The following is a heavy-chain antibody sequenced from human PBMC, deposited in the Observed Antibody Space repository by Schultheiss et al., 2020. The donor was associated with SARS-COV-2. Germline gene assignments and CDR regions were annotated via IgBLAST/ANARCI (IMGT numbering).Heavy chain of an antibody. Sequence: GESLKISCAASGFTFSSYWMHWVRQAPGKGLEWVSAISGSGGSTYYADSVKGRFTISRDNSKNTLYLQMNSLRAEDTAVYYCARATEDIVVVPAAHFDYWGQGTLVTVSS. CDR2: ISGSGGST. J-gene: IGHJ4*02. D-gene: IGHD2-2*01. CDR1: GFTFSSYW. CDR3: ARATEDIVVVPAAHFDY. V-gene: IGHV3-23*01.